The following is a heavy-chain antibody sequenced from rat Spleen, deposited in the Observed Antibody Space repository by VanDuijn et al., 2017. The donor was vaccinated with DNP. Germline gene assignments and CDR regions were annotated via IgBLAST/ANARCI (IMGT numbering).Heavy chain of an antibody. Sequence: EVQLVESDGGLVQPGRSLKLSCAVSGFTFSNHGMAWVRQAPKKGLEWVASIINIGDITYYPDSVKGRFTISRDNAESTLYLQMNSLRSEDTATYYCARLLPGYNVMDAWGQGASVTVSS. CDR3: ARLLPGYNVMDA. CDR1: GFTFSNHG. D-gene: IGHD1-4*01. CDR2: IINIGDIT. J-gene: IGHJ4*01. V-gene: IGHV5-29*01.